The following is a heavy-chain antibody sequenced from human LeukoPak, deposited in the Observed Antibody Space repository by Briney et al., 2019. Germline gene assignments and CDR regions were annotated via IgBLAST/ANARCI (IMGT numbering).Heavy chain of an antibody. CDR2: ISGSSSYI. J-gene: IGHJ4*02. V-gene: IGHV3-21*01. CDR3: ARAATVGTTRPGTHFDY. Sequence: GGSLRLSCAASGFTFSSYNMNWVRQAPGKGLEWVSSISGSSSYIYYADSAKGRFSISRDNAKNSLYLQMNSLRAEGTAVYYCARAATVGTTRPGTHFDYWGQGTLVTVSS. D-gene: IGHD1-26*01. CDR1: GFTFSSYN.